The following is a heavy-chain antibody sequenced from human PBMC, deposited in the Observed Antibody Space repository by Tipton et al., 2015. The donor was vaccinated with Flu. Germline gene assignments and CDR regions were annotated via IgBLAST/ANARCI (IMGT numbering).Heavy chain of an antibody. V-gene: IGHV4-39*07. CDR3: ARRDCAGGICYSRVYDAFDI. Sequence: TLSLTCTVSGGSISTSGYFWGWIRQPPGKGLEWIGSVYYSGGTHHNPSLKSRVTISVDTSKNQFSLKLGSVTAGDTAVYYCARRDCAGGICYSRVYDAFDIWGQGTLVTVSS. CDR1: GGSISTSGYF. D-gene: IGHD2-8*02. J-gene: IGHJ3*02. CDR2: VYYSGGT.